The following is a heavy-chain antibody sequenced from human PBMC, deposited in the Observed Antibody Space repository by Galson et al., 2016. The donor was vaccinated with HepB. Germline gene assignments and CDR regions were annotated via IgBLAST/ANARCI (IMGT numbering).Heavy chain of an antibody. CDR1: GFIFSTYA. CDR3: TRDGWYDSGSGFDPFDY. CDR2: ISNDGSNY. V-gene: IGHV3-30-3*01. Sequence: SLRLSCAASGFIFSTYAMHWVRQAPGKGLEWVAIISNDGSNYYSADSVKGRFTISRDNSKNTLYLQMSSLRLEDTAVYYCTRDGWYDSGSGFDPFDYWGQGTLVTVSS. D-gene: IGHD6-19*01. J-gene: IGHJ4*02.